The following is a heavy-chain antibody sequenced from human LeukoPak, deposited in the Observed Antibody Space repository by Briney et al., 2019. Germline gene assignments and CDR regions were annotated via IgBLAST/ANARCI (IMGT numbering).Heavy chain of an antibody. CDR1: GGSFSGYY. Sequence: SETLSLTCAVYGGSFSGYYWSWIRQPPGKGLEWIGEINHSGSTNYNPSLKSRVTISVDTSKNQFSLKLSSVTAADTAVYYCAGRGYYDSSGYYSVDHWGQGTLVTVSS. CDR2: INHSGST. D-gene: IGHD3-22*01. J-gene: IGHJ4*02. V-gene: IGHV4-34*01. CDR3: AGRGYYDSSGYYSVDH.